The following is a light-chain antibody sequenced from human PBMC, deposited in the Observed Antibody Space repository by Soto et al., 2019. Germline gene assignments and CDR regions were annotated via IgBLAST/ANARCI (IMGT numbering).Light chain of an antibody. CDR2: DVS. CDR3: SSYSSSSTLYV. V-gene: IGLV2-14*01. Sequence: QSVLSPPACVSGSPGQSITIFCTGTSSDVGGYNYVSWYQQHPGKAPKLMIYDVSNRPSGVSNRFSGSKSGNTASLTISGLQAEDEADYYCSSYSSSSTLYVFGTGTKVTVL. CDR1: SSDVGGYNY. J-gene: IGLJ1*01.